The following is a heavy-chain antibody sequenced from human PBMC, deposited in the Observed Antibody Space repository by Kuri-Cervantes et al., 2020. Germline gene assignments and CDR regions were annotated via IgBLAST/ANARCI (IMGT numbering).Heavy chain of an antibody. CDR3: ARAVVDSGSYYLHYYYGMDV. Sequence: GGSLRLSCAASGFTFSSYGMHWVRQAPGKGLEWVAVIWYDGSNKYYADSVKGRFTISRDNSKNTLYLQMNSLRAEDTAVYYCARAVVDSGSYYLHYYYGMDVWGQGTTVTAS. D-gene: IGHD1-26*01. CDR2: IWYDGSNK. CDR1: GFTFSSYG. J-gene: IGHJ6*02. V-gene: IGHV3-33*01.